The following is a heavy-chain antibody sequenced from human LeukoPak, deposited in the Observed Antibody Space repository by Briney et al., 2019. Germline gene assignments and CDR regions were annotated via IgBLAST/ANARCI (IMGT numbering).Heavy chain of an antibody. CDR3: ARSLGYCSGGSCYSGNYPGYWFDP. CDR1: GGSISTYY. CDR2: IYYSGTN. D-gene: IGHD2-15*01. V-gene: IGHV4-59*01. J-gene: IGHJ5*02. Sequence: SETLSLTCIVSGGSISTYYWSWIRQPPGKGLEWIGFIYYSGTNTYNPSLQSRVTISVDTSKNQFSLKLSSVTAADTAVYYCARSLGYCSGGSCYSGNYPGYWFDPWGQGTLVTVSS.